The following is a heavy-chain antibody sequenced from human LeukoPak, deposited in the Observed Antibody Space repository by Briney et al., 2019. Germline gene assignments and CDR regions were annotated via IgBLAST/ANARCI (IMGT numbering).Heavy chain of an antibody. Sequence: GGSLRLSCVASGFTSSDYYMTWIRQPPGKGPEWISYISSSGGTTTYVDSVKGRFTISRDNAKNSLYLQMDSLRADDTAVYYCARSNYYTVDVWGQGTAVTVSS. V-gene: IGHV3-11*01. CDR1: GFTSSDYY. CDR2: ISSSGGTT. CDR3: ARSNYYTVDV. J-gene: IGHJ6*02.